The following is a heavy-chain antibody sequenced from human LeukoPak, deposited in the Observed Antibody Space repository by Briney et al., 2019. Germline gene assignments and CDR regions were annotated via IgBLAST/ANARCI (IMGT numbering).Heavy chain of an antibody. Sequence: GRSLRLSCATSGFTFSAYAMHWVRQAPGKGLEWVAVISYDGTNKYYADSVEGRFTISRDNSKNTLYLQMNSLRADDTAVCYCARDLSKMITFGGVIDPYGMDVWGQGTMVTVSS. CDR2: ISYDGTNK. CDR3: ARDLSKMITFGGVIDPYGMDV. D-gene: IGHD3-16*02. CDR1: GFTFSAYA. V-gene: IGHV3-30-3*01. J-gene: IGHJ6*02.